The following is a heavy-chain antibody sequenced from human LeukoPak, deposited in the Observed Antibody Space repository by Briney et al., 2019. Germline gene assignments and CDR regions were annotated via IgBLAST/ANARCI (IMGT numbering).Heavy chain of an antibody. J-gene: IGHJ4*02. CDR3: ARDLSSSWYFDY. CDR2: ISSSSSYI. CDR1: GFTFSSYS. V-gene: IGHV3-21*01. D-gene: IGHD6-13*01. Sequence: GGSLRLSCAASGFTFSSYSMNWVRQAPGKGLEWVSSISSSSSYIYYADSVKGRFTISRDNAKNSLYLQMNSLRAEDTAVYYCARDLSSSWYFDYWGQGALVTVSS.